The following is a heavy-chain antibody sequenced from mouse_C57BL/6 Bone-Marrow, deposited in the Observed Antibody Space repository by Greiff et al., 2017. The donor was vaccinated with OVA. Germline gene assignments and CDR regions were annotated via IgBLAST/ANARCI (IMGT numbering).Heavy chain of an antibody. Sequence: LMESGGGLVQPKGSLKLSCAASGFSFNTYAMNWVRQAPGKGLEWVARIRSKSNNYATYYADSVKDRFTISRDDSESMLYLQMNNLKTEDTAMYYCVREITTKYAMDYWGQGTSVTVSS. D-gene: IGHD2-4*01. CDR2: IRSKSNNYAT. V-gene: IGHV10-1*01. CDR1: GFSFNTYA. J-gene: IGHJ4*01. CDR3: VREITTKYAMDY.